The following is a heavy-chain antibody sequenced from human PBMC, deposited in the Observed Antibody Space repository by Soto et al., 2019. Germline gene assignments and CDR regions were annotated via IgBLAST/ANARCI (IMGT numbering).Heavy chain of an antibody. D-gene: IGHD3-3*01. CDR2: IIPIFGTA. J-gene: IGHJ6*02. V-gene: IGHV1-69*01. CDR1: A. CDR3: ARDGFANMVLGVVIILADDYYHGMDV. Sequence: ALRSVRQDNSKGLEWMGGIIPIFGTANYAQKFQGRVTITADESTSTAYMELSSLRSEDTAVYYCARDGFANMVLGVVIILADDYYHGMDVWGQGTTVTVSS.